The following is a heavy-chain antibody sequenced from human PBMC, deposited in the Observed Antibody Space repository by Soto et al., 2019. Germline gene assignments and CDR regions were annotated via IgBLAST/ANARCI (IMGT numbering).Heavy chain of an antibody. J-gene: IGHJ4*02. V-gene: IGHV4-59*01. CDR3: ARSLDYGGNFYYFDY. D-gene: IGHD4-17*01. CDR1: GGSISSYY. CDR2: IYYSGST. Sequence: SETLSLTCTVSGGSISSYYWSWIRQPPGKGLEWIGYIYYSGSTNYNPSLKSRVTISVDTSKNQFSLKLSSVTAVDTAVYYCARSLDYGGNFYYFDYWGQGTLVTVSS.